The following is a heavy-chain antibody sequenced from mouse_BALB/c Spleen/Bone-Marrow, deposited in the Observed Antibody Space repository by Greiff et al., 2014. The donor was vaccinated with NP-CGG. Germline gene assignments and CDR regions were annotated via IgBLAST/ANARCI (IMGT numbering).Heavy chain of an antibody. J-gene: IGHJ2*01. CDR3: AREGYGYQYFDY. Sequence: VQLQQSGAELVMPGASVKMSCKASGYTFTDYWMHWVKQWPGQGLEWIGAIDTSDSYTSYNQKFKGKATLTVDESSSTAYMQLSSLTSEDSAVYYCAREGYGYQYFDYWGQGTTLTVSS. CDR1: GYTFTDYW. CDR2: IDTSDSYT. V-gene: IGHV1-69*01. D-gene: IGHD2-2*01.